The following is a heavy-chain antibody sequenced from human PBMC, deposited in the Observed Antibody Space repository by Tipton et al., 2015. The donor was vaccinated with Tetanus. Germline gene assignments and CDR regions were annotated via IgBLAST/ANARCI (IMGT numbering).Heavy chain of an antibody. D-gene: IGHD1-1*01. CDR1: GYTLTSYH. Sequence: QSGPEVKKPGASVKVSCKASGYTLTSYHMHWVRQAPGQGLEWMGIINPIGGSTSYAQKFQGRITMTGDTSTSTVYMDLRSLKSDDTAVYYCATVGAGLRRREGPLDSWGQGTMVTVSS. V-gene: IGHV1-46*01. CDR3: ATVGAGLRRREGPLDS. CDR2: INPIGGST. J-gene: IGHJ3*02.